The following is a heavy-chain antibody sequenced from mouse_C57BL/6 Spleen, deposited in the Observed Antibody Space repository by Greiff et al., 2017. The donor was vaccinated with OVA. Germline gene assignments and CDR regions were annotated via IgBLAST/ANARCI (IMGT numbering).Heavy chain of an antibody. CDR1: GFTFSSYG. CDR3: ARHYYGYDGYAMDY. CDR2: ISSGGSYT. J-gene: IGHJ4*01. V-gene: IGHV5-6*01. D-gene: IGHD2-2*01. Sequence: DVQLVESGGDLVKPGGSLKLSCAASGFTFSSYGMSWVRQTPDKRLEWVATISSGGSYTYYPDSVKGRFTISRDNAKNTLYLQMSSLKSEDTAMYYCARHYYGYDGYAMDYWGQGTSVTVSS.